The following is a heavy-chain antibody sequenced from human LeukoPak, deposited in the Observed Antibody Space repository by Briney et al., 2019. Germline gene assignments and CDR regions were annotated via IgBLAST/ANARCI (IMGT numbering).Heavy chain of an antibody. J-gene: IGHJ4*02. Sequence: SETLSLTCTVSGGSISSTTYYWGWIRQPPGTGLEWIGSIYYSGITYYTPSLRSRVTISTSKNQFSLNLSPVTAADTAVYYCARHRRWFGQSFKTYHFDFWGQGTLVTVSS. V-gene: IGHV4-39*01. CDR1: GGSISSTTYY. CDR2: IYYSGIT. D-gene: IGHD3-10*01. CDR3: ARHRRWFGQSFKTYHFDF.